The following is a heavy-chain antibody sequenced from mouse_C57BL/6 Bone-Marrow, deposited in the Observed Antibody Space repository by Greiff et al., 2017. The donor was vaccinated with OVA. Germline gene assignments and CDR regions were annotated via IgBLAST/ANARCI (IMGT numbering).Heavy chain of an antibody. CDR1: GYSFTSYY. CDR3: ARNYYGSSFHWYFDV. Sequence: VQLQQSGPELVKPGASVKISCKASGYSFTSYYIHWVKQRPGQGLEWIGRIYPGGGNPKYNEKFKGKATLTAATSSSTAYMQLSSLTSEDSAVYYGARNYYGSSFHWYFDVWGTGTTVTVSS. V-gene: IGHV1-66*01. D-gene: IGHD1-1*01. CDR2: IYPGGGNP. J-gene: IGHJ1*03.